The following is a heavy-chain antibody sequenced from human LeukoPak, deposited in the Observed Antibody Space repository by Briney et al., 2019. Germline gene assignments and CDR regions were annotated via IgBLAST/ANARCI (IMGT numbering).Heavy chain of an antibody. CDR3: ARGYYDSSAADY. CDR2: ISSSGSTI. D-gene: IGHD3-22*01. V-gene: IGHV3-48*03. Sequence: GGSLRLSCAASGFTFSTYEMNWVRQAPGKGLEWVSYISSSGSTIYYADSVKGRSTISRDNAKNSLYLQMNSLRAEDTAVYYCARGYYDSSAADYWGQGTLVTVSS. CDR1: GFTFSTYE. J-gene: IGHJ4*02.